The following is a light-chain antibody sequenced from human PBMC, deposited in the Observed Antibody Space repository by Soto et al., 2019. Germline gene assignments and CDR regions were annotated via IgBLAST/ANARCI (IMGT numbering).Light chain of an antibody. Sequence: QSALTQPPSASGSPGQSVAISCTGTSSDIGAYKFVSWYQQHPGKAPKLIIYEVSIRPSGVPDRFSGSKSGNTASLTVSGLLAEDEDDYYCSLYAGTHSVVFGGGTKLTVL. CDR2: EVS. V-gene: IGLV2-8*01. CDR1: SSDIGAYKF. J-gene: IGLJ2*01. CDR3: SLYAGTHSVV.